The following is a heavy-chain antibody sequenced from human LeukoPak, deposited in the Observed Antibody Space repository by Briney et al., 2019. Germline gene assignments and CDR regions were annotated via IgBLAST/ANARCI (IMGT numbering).Heavy chain of an antibody. CDR2: IKSKTDGGTP. J-gene: IGHJ4*02. CDR3: TGVSRSSWYDY. V-gene: IGHV3-15*01. D-gene: IGHD6-13*01. CDR1: GFTFSNAW. Sequence: TGGSLRLSCAASGFTFSNAWMSWVRQAPGKGLEWVGRIKSKTDGGTPDYAAPVKGRFTISRDDSKNTLYLQMNSLKTEDTAVYYCTGVSRSSWYDYWGQGTLVTVSS.